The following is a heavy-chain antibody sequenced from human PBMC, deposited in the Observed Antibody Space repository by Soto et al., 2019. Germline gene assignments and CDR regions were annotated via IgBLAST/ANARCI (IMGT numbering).Heavy chain of an antibody. CDR3: ARRYSSSWYGSYYYYGMDV. D-gene: IGHD6-13*01. CDR2: ISAYNGNT. V-gene: IGHV1-18*04. Sequence: ASVKVSCKASGYTSTSYGISWVRQAPGQGLEWMGWISAYNGNTNYAQKLQGRVTMTTDTSTSTAYMELRSLRSDDTAVYYCARRYSSSWYGSYYYYGMDVWGQGTTVTVSS. CDR1: GYTSTSYG. J-gene: IGHJ6*02.